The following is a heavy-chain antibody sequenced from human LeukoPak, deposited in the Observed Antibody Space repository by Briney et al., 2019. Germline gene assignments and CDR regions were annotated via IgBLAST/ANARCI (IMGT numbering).Heavy chain of an antibody. CDR2: ISGSGGST. J-gene: IGHJ4*02. CDR3: AKDNPDSHYYDSSGYYAGVYFQVDY. CDR1: GFTFSSYA. D-gene: IGHD3-22*01. V-gene: IGHV3-23*01. Sequence: PGGSLRLSCADSGFTFSSYAMSWVRQAPGKGLEWVSAISGSGGSTYYADSVKGRFTISRDNSKNTLYLQMNSLRAEDTAVYYCAKDNPDSHYYDSSGYYAGVYFQVDYWGQGTLVAVSS.